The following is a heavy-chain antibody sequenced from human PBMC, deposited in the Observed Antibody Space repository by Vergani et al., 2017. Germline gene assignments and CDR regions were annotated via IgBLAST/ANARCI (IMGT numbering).Heavy chain of an antibody. V-gene: IGHV3-23*01. CDR3: ARAPGRSGLTPFDAFDI. CDR1: GFTFSSYA. J-gene: IGHJ3*02. CDR2: ISGSGGST. Sequence: EVQLLESGGGLVQTGGSLRLSCAASGFTFSSYAMSWVRQAPGKGLEWVSAISGSGGSTYYADAVKGRCTISRDNSKNTLYLQMNSLRAEDTAVYYCARAPGRSGLTPFDAFDIWGQGTMVTVSS. D-gene: IGHD1-14*01.